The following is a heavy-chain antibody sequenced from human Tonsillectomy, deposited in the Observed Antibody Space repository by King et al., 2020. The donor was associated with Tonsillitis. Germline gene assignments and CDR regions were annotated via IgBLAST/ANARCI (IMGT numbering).Heavy chain of an antibody. CDR3: ARSNLYSSAWLT. Sequence: VQLVQSGAEVKKPGASVKVSCKASGYTFTNYYMHWARQAPGQGLEWLGIIKPSGGSTSYAQKFLGRVIMTRDTSTSTVYMELSSLRSEDTAVYYCARSNLYSSAWLTWGQGTLVTVSS. D-gene: IGHD6-19*01. CDR2: IKPSGGST. J-gene: IGHJ5*02. V-gene: IGHV1-46*03. CDR1: GYTFTNYY.